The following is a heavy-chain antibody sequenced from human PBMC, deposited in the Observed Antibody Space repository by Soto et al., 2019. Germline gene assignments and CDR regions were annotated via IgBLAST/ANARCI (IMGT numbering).Heavy chain of an antibody. CDR2: ILHSGST. Sequence: SETLSLTCTVSGASISGGDYYWSWIRQPPGKGLERIGYILHSGSTYYNPSLKSRITLSIDMSNNQFSLNLRSVTAADTAVYYCVREANWNYEVGNYFDNWGQGILVTVSS. CDR1: GASISGGDYY. CDR3: VREANWNYEVGNYFDN. J-gene: IGHJ4*02. V-gene: IGHV4-30-4*01. D-gene: IGHD1-7*01.